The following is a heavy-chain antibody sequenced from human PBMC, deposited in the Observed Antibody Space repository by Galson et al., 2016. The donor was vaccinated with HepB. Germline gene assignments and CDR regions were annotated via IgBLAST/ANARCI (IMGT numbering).Heavy chain of an antibody. V-gene: IGHV3-13*05. CDR2: VDIHGVP. Sequence: SLRLSCAASGFIFRNHDIHWVRQATGKRLEVVTAVDIHGVPYYSDSVKGRFTVPRENSMNSLYLEMNSLGAGDTAIYYCAREVGQLGYWYFDLWGRGSLVTVSS. CDR1: GFIFRNHD. D-gene: IGHD5-24*01. CDR3: AREVGQLGYWYFDL. J-gene: IGHJ2*01.